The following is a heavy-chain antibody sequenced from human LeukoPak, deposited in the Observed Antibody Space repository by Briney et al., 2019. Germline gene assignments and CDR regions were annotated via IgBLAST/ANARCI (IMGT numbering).Heavy chain of an antibody. D-gene: IGHD2-2*01. Sequence: GASVKVSCKASGGTFSSYAISWVRQAPGQGLEWMGGIIPIFGTANYAQKFQGRVTITADESTSTAYMELSSLRSEDTAVYYCARDPSRYQPNIWWFDPWGQGTLVTASS. V-gene: IGHV1-69*13. J-gene: IGHJ5*02. CDR1: GGTFSSYA. CDR2: IIPIFGTA. CDR3: ARDPSRYQPNIWWFDP.